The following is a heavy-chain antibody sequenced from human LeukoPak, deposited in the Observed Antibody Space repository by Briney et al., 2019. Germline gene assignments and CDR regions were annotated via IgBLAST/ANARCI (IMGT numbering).Heavy chain of an antibody. Sequence: GASVKVSCKASGYTFTGYYMHWVRQAPGQGLEWMGWINPNSGGTNYAQKFQGRVTMTRDTSISTAYMELSRLRSDDTAVYYCASVTAAGTRNFDYWGQGTLVTVSS. J-gene: IGHJ4*02. V-gene: IGHV1-2*02. CDR3: ASVTAAGTRNFDY. CDR2: INPNSGGT. D-gene: IGHD6-13*01. CDR1: GYTFTGYY.